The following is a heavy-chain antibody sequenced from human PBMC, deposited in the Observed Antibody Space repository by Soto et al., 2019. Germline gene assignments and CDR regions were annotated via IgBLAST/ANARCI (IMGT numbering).Heavy chain of an antibody. CDR1: GFSFSNARMG. CDR2: IFSNDEK. J-gene: IGHJ4*02. Sequence: FRATLVNPTESRTLACTFSGFSFSNARMGVSWIRQPPGKALEWLAHIFSNDEKSYSTSLKSRLTISKDTSKSQVVLTMTNMDPVDTATYYCARIRNSGYVFDYWGQGTLVTVSS. CDR3: ARIRNSGYVFDY. V-gene: IGHV2-26*01. D-gene: IGHD5-12*01.